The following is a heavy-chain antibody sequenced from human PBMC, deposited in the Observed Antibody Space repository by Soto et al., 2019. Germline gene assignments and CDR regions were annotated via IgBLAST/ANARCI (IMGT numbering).Heavy chain of an antibody. J-gene: IGHJ6*02. CDR1: GFTFSSYA. V-gene: IGHV3-30-3*01. CDR2: ISYDGSNK. D-gene: IGHD2-21*01. CDR3: ARDLSRQIPRYYYYYYGMDV. Sequence: GGSLRLSCAASGFTFSSYAMHWVRQAPGKGLEWVAVISYDGSNKYYADSVKGRFTISRDNSKNTLYLQMNSLRAEDTAVYYCARDLSRQIPRYYYYYYGMDVWGQGTTVTVSS.